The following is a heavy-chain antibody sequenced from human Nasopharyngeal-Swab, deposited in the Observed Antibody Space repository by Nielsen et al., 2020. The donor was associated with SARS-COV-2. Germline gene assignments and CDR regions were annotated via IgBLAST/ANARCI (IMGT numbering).Heavy chain of an antibody. CDR1: GGSFSGYY. J-gene: IGHJ4*02. CDR3: ARTAPTYYYDSSGYWFDY. D-gene: IGHD3-22*01. V-gene: IGHV4-59*01. CDR2: IYYSGST. Sequence: SETLSLTCAVYGGSFSGYYWSWIRQPPGKGLEWIGYIYYSGSTNYNPSLKSRVTISVDTSKNQFSLKLSSVTAADTAVYYCARTAPTYYYDSSGYWFDYWGQGTLVTVSS.